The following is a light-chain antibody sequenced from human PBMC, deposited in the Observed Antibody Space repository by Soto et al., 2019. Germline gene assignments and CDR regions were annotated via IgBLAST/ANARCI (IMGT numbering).Light chain of an antibody. Sequence: DTQMTQSPSSLSASVGDRVTITCRASQNVRSYVNWYQQIPGKAPKLLIYETSTLHSGVPSTFSGDGYGTHFTLSISSLHPEDFATYYCQQTFSTPRTFGQGTKVDIK. CDR1: QNVRSY. CDR2: ETS. CDR3: QQTFSTPRT. J-gene: IGKJ1*01. V-gene: IGKV1-39*01.